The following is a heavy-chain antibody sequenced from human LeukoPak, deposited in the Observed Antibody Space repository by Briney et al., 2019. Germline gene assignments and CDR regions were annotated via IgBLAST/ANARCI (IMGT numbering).Heavy chain of an antibody. V-gene: IGHV3-73*01. CDR3: TFGRDSSGYYYLNFDY. CDR1: GFTFSGSA. J-gene: IGHJ4*02. Sequence: GGSLKLSCAASGFTFSGSAMHWVRQASGKGLEWVGRIRSKANSYATAYAASVKGRFTISRDDSKNTAYLQMNSLKTEDTAVYYCTFGRDSSGYYYLNFDYWGQGTLVAVSS. D-gene: IGHD3-22*01. CDR2: IRSKANSYAT.